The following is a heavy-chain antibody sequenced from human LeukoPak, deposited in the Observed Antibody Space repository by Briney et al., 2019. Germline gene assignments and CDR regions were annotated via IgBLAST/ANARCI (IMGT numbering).Heavy chain of an antibody. CDR1: GGSISSGVYY. CDR2: IYYSGST. V-gene: IGHV4-30-4*08. J-gene: IGHJ3*02. D-gene: IGHD3-9*01. Sequence: SETLSLTCTVSGGSISSGVYYWSWIRQPPGKGLEWIGYIYYSGSTYYNPSLKSRVTISVDTSKNQFSLKLSSLTAADTAVYYCARVSIRPLAFDIWGQGTMVTVST. CDR3: ARVSIRPLAFDI.